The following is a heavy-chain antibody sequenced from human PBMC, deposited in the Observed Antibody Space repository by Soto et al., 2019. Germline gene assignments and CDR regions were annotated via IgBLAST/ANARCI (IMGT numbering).Heavy chain of an antibody. V-gene: IGHV1-69*13. J-gene: IGHJ4*02. D-gene: IGHD5-18*01. CDR3: ATHQRAGYSYGLGY. Sequence: SVKVSCKASGGSFSSYSITWVRQAPGHGLEWMGGIIPIFETPSYAEKFQGRVTITADDSTSTAYMELSSLRSEDTAVYYCATHQRAGYSYGLGYWGQGTLVTVSS. CDR1: GGSFSSYS. CDR2: IIPIFETP.